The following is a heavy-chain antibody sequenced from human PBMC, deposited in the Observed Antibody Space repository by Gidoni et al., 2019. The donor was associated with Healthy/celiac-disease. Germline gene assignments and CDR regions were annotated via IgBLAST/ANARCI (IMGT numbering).Heavy chain of an antibody. V-gene: IGHV1-69*10. CDR2: IIPILGIA. D-gene: IGHD2-8*01. J-gene: IGHJ4*02. Sequence: QVQLVQSGAEVQTPGSSVKVSCKASGGTFSSYAISWVRQAPVQWLEWMGVIIPILGIANYAQKVPGRATITSDKSTSTAYMERSSLRSEDTAVYYCARYLMGGWDYWGQGTLVTVSS. CDR1: GGTFSSYA. CDR3: ARYLMGGWDY.